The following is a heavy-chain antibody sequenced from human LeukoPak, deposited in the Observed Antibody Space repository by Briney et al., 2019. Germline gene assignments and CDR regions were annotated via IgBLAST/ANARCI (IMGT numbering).Heavy chain of an antibody. CDR2: INPNSGGT. CDR1: GYTFTGYY. J-gene: IGHJ4*02. Sequence: ASVKVSCKASGYTFTGYYMHWVRQAPGQGLEWMGWINPNSGGTNYAQKFQGWVTMTRDTSISTAYMELSRLRSEDTAVYYCARDRGWELRHFDYWGRGTLVTVSS. D-gene: IGHD1-26*01. V-gene: IGHV1-2*04. CDR3: ARDRGWELRHFDY.